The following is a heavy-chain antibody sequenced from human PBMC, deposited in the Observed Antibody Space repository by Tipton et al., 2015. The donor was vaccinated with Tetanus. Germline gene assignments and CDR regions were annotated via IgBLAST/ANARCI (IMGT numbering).Heavy chain of an antibody. D-gene: IGHD1-1*01. CDR3: ARASHFQWERVRLDY. V-gene: IGHV3-33*01. J-gene: IGHJ4*02. Sequence: SLRLSCTASGFSFSSYGMHWVRQAPGKGLEWLAVIWNDGSYTYHADSVKGRFTISRDNSNNTVYLRMNSLRIEDTAIYYCARASHFQWERVRLDYWGQGLRVTVSS. CDR2: IWNDGSYT. CDR1: GFSFSSYG.